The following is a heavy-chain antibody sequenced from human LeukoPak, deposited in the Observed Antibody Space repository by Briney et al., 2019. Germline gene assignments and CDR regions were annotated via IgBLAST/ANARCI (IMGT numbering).Heavy chain of an antibody. CDR1: GYTFTSYY. V-gene: IGHV1-46*01. CDR2: INPSGGST. Sequence: ASVKVSCKASGYTFTSYYMHWVRQAPGQGLEWMGIINPSGGSTSYAQKFQGRVTMTRDTSTSTVYMELSSLRSEDTAVYYCASGTVEQDYGDYEEGYYFDYWGQGTLVTVSS. D-gene: IGHD4-17*01. J-gene: IGHJ4*02. CDR3: ASGTVEQDYGDYEEGYYFDY.